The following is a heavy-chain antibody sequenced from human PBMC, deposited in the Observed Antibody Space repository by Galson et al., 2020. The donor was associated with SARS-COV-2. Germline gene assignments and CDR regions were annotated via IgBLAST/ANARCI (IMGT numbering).Heavy chain of an antibody. CDR2: IWYDGSNK. V-gene: IGHV3-30*02. J-gene: IGHJ6*02. Sequence: GESLKISCAASGFTFSSYGMHWVRQAPGKGLEWVAVIWYDGSNKYYADSVKGRFTISRDNSKNTLYLQMNSLRAEDTAVYYCATEEGTTVTTYYYYGMDVWGQGTTVTVSS. D-gene: IGHD4-17*01. CDR3: ATEEGTTVTTYYYYGMDV. CDR1: GFTFSSYG.